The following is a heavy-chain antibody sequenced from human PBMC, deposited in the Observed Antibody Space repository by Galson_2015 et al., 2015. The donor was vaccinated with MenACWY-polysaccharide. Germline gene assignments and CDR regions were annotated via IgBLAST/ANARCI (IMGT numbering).Heavy chain of an antibody. CDR2: IWPGDSDT. CDR3: ARRLGSTFDH. V-gene: IGHV5-51*01. Sequence: KGLEWMGIIWPGDSDTKYSPSFQGQVIISVDKSISTAYLQWSSLKASDTAMYYCARRLGSTFDHWGQGTLAIVS. D-gene: IGHD2-2*01. J-gene: IGHJ5*02.